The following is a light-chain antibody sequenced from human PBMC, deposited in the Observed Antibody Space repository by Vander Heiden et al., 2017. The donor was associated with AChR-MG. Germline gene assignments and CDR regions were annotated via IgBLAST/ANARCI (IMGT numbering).Light chain of an antibody. CDR2: LGS. J-gene: IGKJ5*01. CDR1: QSLLHSNGYKY. V-gene: IGKV2-28*01. Sequence: DIVMTQSPPSLPVTPGEPASISCRSSQSLLHSNGYKYLDWYLQKPGQSPQLLIYLGSNRASGVPDRFSGSGSGTDFTLKISRVEAEDVGVYYCMQARQTPPVTFGQGTRLEIK. CDR3: MQARQTPPVT.